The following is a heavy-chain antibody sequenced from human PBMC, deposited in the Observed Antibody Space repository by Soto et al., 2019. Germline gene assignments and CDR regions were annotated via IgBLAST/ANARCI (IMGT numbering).Heavy chain of an antibody. D-gene: IGHD3-3*01. V-gene: IGHV3-43*01. CDR1: GFTFDDYT. CDR3: AKDLGTIFGGGMDV. CDR2: ISWDGGST. J-gene: IGHJ6*02. Sequence: EVQLVESGGVVVQPGGSLRLSCAASGFTFDDYTTHWVRQAPGKGLEWVSLISWDGGSTYYADSVKGRFTISRDNSKNSLYLQMNSLRTEDTALYYCAKDLGTIFGGGMDVWGQGTTVTVSS.